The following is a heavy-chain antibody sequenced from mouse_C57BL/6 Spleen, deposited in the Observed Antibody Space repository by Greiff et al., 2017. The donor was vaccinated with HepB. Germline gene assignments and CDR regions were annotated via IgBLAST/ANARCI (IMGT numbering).Heavy chain of an antibody. V-gene: IGHV5-9-1*02. CDR2: ISSGGDYI. J-gene: IGHJ2*01. CDR3: TRDPPDENYFDY. CDR1: GFTFSSYA. Sequence: EVQLVESGEGLVKPGGSLKLSCAASGFTFSSYAMSWVRQTPEKRLEWVAYISSGGDYIYYADTVKGRFTISRDNARNTLYLQMSSLKSEDTAMYYCTRDPPDENYFDYWGQGTTLTVSS.